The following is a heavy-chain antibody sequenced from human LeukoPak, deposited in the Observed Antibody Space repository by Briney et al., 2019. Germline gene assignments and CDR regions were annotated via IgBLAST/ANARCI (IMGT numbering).Heavy chain of an antibody. CDR2: ISGSGGST. CDR3: AKDRGRYYDSSGFYWGYYFDS. J-gene: IGHJ4*02. V-gene: IGHV3-23*01. Sequence: PGGSPRLSCAASGFIFSSYVVNWVRQAPGKGLEWVSTISGSGGSTYYADSVKGRFTISRDNSKNTLYLQMSSLRAEDTAVYYCAKDRGRYYDSSGFYWGYYFDSWGRGIPVIVST. CDR1: GFIFSSYV. D-gene: IGHD3-22*01.